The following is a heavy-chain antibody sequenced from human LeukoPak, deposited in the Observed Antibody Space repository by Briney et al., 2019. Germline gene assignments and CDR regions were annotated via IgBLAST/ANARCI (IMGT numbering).Heavy chain of an antibody. Sequence: GGSLRLSCAASGFTFSSYAMSWVRQAPGKGLEWVSAISGSGGSTYYADSVKGRFTISRDNSKNTLYLQMNSLRAEDTAVYYCAKKPSGYTYGGYFDYWGQGTLVTVSS. CDR1: GFTFSSYA. J-gene: IGHJ4*02. CDR3: AKKPSGYTYGGYFDY. D-gene: IGHD5-18*01. CDR2: ISGSGGST. V-gene: IGHV3-23*01.